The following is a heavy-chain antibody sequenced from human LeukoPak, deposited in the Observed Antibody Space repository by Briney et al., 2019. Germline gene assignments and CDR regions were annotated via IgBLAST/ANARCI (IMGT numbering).Heavy chain of an antibody. D-gene: IGHD6-13*01. CDR1: GFTFSSYA. J-gene: IGHJ3*02. CDR2: ISYDGSNK. CDR3: ARGLYSSSWYEPAFDI. Sequence: GGSLRLSCAASGFTFSSYAMHWVRQAPGKGLEWVAVISYDGSNKYYADSVKGRFTISRDNSKNTLYLQMNSLRAEDTAVYYCARGLYSSSWYEPAFDIWGQGTMVTVSS. V-gene: IGHV3-30-3*01.